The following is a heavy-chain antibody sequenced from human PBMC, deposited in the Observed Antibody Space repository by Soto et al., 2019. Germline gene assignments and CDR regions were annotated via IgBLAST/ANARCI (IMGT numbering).Heavy chain of an antibody. J-gene: IGHJ1*01. CDR1: GGSVSSGSYY. D-gene: IGHD1-26*01. CDR2: IYYSGST. V-gene: IGHV4-61*01. CDR3: ARNTVGATYAEYFQH. Sequence: QVQLQESGPGLVKPSETLSLTCTVSGGSVSSGSYYWSWIRQPPGKGLEWIGYIYYSGSTNYNPSLKSRVTISVDTSKNQFSLKLSSVTAADTAVYYCARNTVGATYAEYFQHWGQGTLVTVSS.